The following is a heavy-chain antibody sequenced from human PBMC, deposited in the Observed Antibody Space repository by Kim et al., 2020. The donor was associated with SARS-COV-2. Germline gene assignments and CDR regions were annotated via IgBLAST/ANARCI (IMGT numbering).Heavy chain of an antibody. CDR3: TREPFDN. CDR2: IRTKPNNYAT. V-gene: IGHV3-73*01. CDR1: GFSFSGSA. J-gene: IGHJ4*02. Sequence: GGSLRLSCTDSGFSFSGSAVHWVRQASGKGLEWVGLIRTKPNNYATAYVASVKGRFTISRDDSEMTAFLQMNSLKSEDTAVYFCTREPFDNWGPGTLVTVSS.